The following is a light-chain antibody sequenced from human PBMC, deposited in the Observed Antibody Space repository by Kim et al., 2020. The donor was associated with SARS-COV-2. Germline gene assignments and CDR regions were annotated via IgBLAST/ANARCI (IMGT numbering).Light chain of an antibody. CDR3: SSCTSSSTLV. Sequence: GQSLTIACTGTSSDVGGYNYVSWYQQHPGKAPKLMIYDVSNRPSGVSNRFSGSKSGNTASLTISGLQAEDEADYYCSSCTSSSTLVFGGGTQLTVL. J-gene: IGLJ2*01. CDR2: DVS. CDR1: SSDVGGYNY. V-gene: IGLV2-14*03.